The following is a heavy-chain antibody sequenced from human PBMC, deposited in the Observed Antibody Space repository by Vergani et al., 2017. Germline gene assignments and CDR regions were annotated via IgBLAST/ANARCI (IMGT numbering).Heavy chain of an antibody. D-gene: IGHD6-19*01. CDR2: IRSKVYGGTT. J-gene: IGHJ5*02. V-gene: IGHV3-49*03. CDR1: GFTFGDYA. CDR3: TRDLDSSGWYGVWFDP. Sequence: EVQLVESGGGLVQPGRSLRLSCTASGFTFGDYAMSWFRQAPGKGLEWVGFIRSKVYGGTTEYGASVKGRFTISRDESKSIAYLQMNSLKTEDAAVYYCTRDLDSSGWYGVWFDPWGQGTLVTVSS.